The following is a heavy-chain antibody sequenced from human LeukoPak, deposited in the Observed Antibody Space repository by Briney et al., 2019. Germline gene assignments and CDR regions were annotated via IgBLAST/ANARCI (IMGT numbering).Heavy chain of an antibody. J-gene: IGHJ6*03. V-gene: IGHV4-59*01. CDR2: IYYSGST. CDR1: GGSISSYY. D-gene: IGHD4-23*01. Sequence: SETLSLTCTVSGGSISSYYWSWIRQPAGKGLEWIGYIYYSGSTNYNPSLKSRVTISVDTSKNQFSLKLSSVTAADTAVYYCARGGRDYGGNQRIHYYYYYMDVWGKGTTVTVSS. CDR3: ARGGRDYGGNQRIHYYYYYMDV.